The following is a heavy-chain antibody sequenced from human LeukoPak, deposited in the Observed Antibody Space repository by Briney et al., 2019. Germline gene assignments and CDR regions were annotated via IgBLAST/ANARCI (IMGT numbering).Heavy chain of an antibody. CDR2: ISGSGGST. D-gene: IGHD4-23*01. CDR3: AKDSEAAITPLSAFDI. V-gene: IGHV3-23*01. CDR1: GFSFRNYA. Sequence: GGSLRLSCAASGFSFRNYAISWVRQAPGKGLEWVSSISGSGGSTYSADSVKGRFTISRENSNNTLYLQMNSLRADDTAMYYCAKDSEAAITPLSAFDIWGQGTMVTVSS. J-gene: IGHJ3*02.